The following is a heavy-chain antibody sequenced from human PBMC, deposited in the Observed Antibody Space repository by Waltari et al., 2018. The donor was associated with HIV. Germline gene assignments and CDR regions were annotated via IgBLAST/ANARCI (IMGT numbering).Heavy chain of an antibody. CDR1: W. V-gene: IGHV3-15*01. J-gene: IGHJ6*02. Sequence: WMSWVRQAPGKGLEWVGLIKTKTDGGTTDSPAPVKGRFTISRDDSKNTLYLQMNSLKTEDTAVYYCTTVLYDGGGMDVWGQGTTVTVSS. CDR3: TTVLYDGGGMDV. CDR2: IKTKTDGGTT. D-gene: IGHD3-22*01.